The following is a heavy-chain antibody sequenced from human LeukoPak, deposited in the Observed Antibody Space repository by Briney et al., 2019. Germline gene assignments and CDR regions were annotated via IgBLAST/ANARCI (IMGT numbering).Heavy chain of an antibody. J-gene: IGHJ6*02. D-gene: IGHD5-12*01. CDR1: GFTFSSYA. CDR3: ARERAATSGMDV. CDR2: ISAGGAGT. Sequence: PGGSLRLSCAASGFTFSSYAMNWVRQAPGKGLEWVSTISAGGAGTYYADSVKGRFTISRDNSKNTLYVQMNSLRAEDTAVYYCARERAATSGMDVWGQGTTVTVSS. V-gene: IGHV3-23*01.